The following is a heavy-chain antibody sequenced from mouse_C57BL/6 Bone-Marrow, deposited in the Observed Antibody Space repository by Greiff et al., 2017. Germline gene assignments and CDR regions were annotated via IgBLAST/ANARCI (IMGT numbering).Heavy chain of an antibody. J-gene: IGHJ4*01. CDR3: ARCGKFITTVVGAMDY. CDR1: GYTFTSYW. V-gene: IGHV1-50*01. D-gene: IGHD1-1*01. Sequence: QVQLQQPGAELVKPGASVKLSCKASGYTFTSYWMQWVKQRPGQGLEWIGEIDPSDSYPNYNQKFKGKATLTVDTSSSTAYMQLSSLTSEYSAVYYCARCGKFITTVVGAMDYWGQGTSVTVSS. CDR2: IDPSDSYP.